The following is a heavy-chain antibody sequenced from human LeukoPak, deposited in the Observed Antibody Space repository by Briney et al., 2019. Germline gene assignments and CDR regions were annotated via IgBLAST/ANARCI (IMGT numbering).Heavy chain of an antibody. CDR1: GFTFSNFG. V-gene: IGHV3-30*02. CDR2: IRYDGSNK. Sequence: PGGSLRLSCAASGFTFSNFGMHWVRQAPGKGLEWVAFIRYDGSNKYYADSVKGRFTISRDNSKNTLYLQMNSLRAEDTAVYYCAKSGGYDLNYWGQGTLVTVSS. CDR3: AKSGGYDLNY. D-gene: IGHD5-12*01. J-gene: IGHJ4*02.